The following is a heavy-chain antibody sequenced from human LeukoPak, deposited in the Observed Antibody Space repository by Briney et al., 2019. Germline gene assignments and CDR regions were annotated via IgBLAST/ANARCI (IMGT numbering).Heavy chain of an antibody. CDR2: ISSSSSYI. CDR1: GFTFSSYG. J-gene: IGHJ4*02. Sequence: GGSLRLSCAASGFTFSSYGMNWVRQAPGKGLEWVSSISSSSSYIYYADSVKGRFTISRDNAKNSLYLQMNSLRAEDTAVYYCARDAISSSKPPAHWGQGTLVTVSS. CDR3: ARDAISSSKPPAH. V-gene: IGHV3-21*01. D-gene: IGHD6-6*01.